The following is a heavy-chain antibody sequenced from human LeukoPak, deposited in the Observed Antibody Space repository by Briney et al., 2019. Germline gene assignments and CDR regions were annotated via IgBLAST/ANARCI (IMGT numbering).Heavy chain of an antibody. V-gene: IGHV4-30-2*01. J-gene: IGHJ3*02. D-gene: IGHD1-26*01. CDR3: ARDALIVGADDAFDI. CDR1: GGSISSGGYY. Sequence: SETLSLTCTVSGGSISSGGYYWSWIRQPPGKGLEWIGYIYHSGSTYYNPSLKSRVTISVDRSKNQFSLKLSSVTAADTAVYYCARDALIVGADDAFDIWGQGTMVTVSS. CDR2: IYHSGST.